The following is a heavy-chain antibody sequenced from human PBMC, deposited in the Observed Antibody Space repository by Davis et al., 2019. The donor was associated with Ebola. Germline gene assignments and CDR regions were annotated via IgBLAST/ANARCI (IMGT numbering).Heavy chain of an antibody. V-gene: IGHV1-46*01. CDR2: ISPSGDRA. D-gene: IGHD1-1*01. CDR3: SRDFAQHWTFDY. J-gene: IGHJ4*02. CDR1: GDTCISYH. Sequence: ASVKVYCKASGDTCISYHMHWVRQAPGQGLEWMGIISPSGDRATSAQKFQGRLTMTRDTSTSTDYMELSSLTSEDTAVYYCSRDFAQHWTFDYWGQGTLVTVSS.